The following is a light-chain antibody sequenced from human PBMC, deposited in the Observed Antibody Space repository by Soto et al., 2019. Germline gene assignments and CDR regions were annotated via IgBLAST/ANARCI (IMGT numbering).Light chain of an antibody. CDR3: SSYTSSSTLRV. V-gene: IGLV2-14*01. J-gene: IGLJ1*01. CDR1: SSDVGGYNY. Sequence: QSALTQPASVSGSPGQSITTSCTGTSSDVGGYNYVSWYQQHPGKAPKLMIYEVSNRPSGVSNRFSGSKSGNTASLTISGLQAEDEADYYCSSYTSSSTLRVFGTGTKLTVL. CDR2: EVS.